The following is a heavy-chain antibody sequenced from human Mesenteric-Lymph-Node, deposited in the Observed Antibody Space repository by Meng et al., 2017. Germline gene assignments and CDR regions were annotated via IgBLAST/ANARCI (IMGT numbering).Heavy chain of an antibody. V-gene: IGHV3-33*08. J-gene: IGHJ3*02. CDR2: IWYDGSNK. Sequence: GESLKISCAASGFTFSDYYMNWVRQAPGKGLEWVAVIWYDGSNKYYADSVKGRFTISRDNAKSSLYLQMNSLRAEDTAVYYCARDSPYSSSWEDAFDIWGQGTMVTVSS. CDR1: GFTFSDYY. CDR3: ARDSPYSSSWEDAFDI. D-gene: IGHD6-13*01.